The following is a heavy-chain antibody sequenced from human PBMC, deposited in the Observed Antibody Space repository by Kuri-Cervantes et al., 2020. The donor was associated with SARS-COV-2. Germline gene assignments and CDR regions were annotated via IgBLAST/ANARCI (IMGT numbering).Heavy chain of an antibody. CDR2: IYYSRST. D-gene: IGHD3-10*01. V-gene: IGHV4-59*01. Sequence: AESLSLTCAVSGFTISSYYWSWIRQPPGKGLEWMGYIYYSRSTNYNPSLKNRVTIAVDTSKNHFSLMLSSVIGADTAVYYCARAVSDLTNVLLWCGETLRFDAWGQGTLVTVSS. J-gene: IGHJ5*01. CDR3: ARAVSDLTNVLLWCGETLRFDA. CDR1: GFTISSYY.